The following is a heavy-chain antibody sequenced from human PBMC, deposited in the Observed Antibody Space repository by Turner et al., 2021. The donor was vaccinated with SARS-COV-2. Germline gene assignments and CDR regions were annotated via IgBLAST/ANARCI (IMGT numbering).Heavy chain of an antibody. J-gene: IGHJ5*02. Sequence: EVQLLESGGGLVQPGGSLRLSCAASGFTFSSYDMSWLRQAPGKGLEWVSSISGSGGSTFFADSVKGRFTISRDNAKNSLYLQMNSLRAEDTAVYYCARGTYYYDSSVYSGTNWFDPWGQGTLVTVSS. V-gene: IGHV3-23*01. D-gene: IGHD3-22*01. CDR3: ARGTYYYDSSVYSGTNWFDP. CDR1: GFTFSSYD. CDR2: ISGSGGST.